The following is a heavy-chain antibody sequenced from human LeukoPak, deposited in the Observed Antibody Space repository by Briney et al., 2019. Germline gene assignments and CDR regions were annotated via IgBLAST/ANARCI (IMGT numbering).Heavy chain of an antibody. Sequence: ASETLSLTCTVPGGSISSGGYYWSWIRQHPGKGLEWIGYIYYSGSTYYNPSLKSRVTISVDTSKNQFSLKLSSVTAADTAVYYCARDPGFPTWDWFDPWGQGTLVTVSS. J-gene: IGHJ5*02. CDR2: IYYSGST. CDR1: GGSISSGGYY. CDR3: ARDPGFPTWDWFDP. V-gene: IGHV4-31*03. D-gene: IGHD3-10*01.